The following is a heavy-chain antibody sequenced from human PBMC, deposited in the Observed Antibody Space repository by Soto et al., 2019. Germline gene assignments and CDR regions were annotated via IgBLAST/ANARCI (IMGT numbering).Heavy chain of an antibody. J-gene: IGHJ4*02. CDR3: ARDFYGGYTYGPGDY. CDR1: GFMFSAYW. Sequence: GGSMRLSCAASGFMFSAYWMSWVRQAPGKGLEWVANIHGDGGKIYYVDSVKGRFTISRDNAKRSLYLQMNSLRAEDTAVYYCARDFYGGYTYGPGDYWGQGALVTVSS. D-gene: IGHD5-18*01. V-gene: IGHV3-7*01. CDR2: IHGDGGKI.